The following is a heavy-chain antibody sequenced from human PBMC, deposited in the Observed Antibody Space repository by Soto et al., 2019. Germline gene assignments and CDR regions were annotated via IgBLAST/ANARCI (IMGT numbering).Heavy chain of an antibody. CDR1: GYTLTELS. CDR2: FDPEDGET. J-gene: IGHJ3*02. Sequence: ASVKVSCKVSGYTLTELSMHWVRQAPGKGLGWMGGFDPEDGETIYAQKFQGRVTMTEDTSTDTAYMELSSLRSEDTAVYYCATGWSGAITDKLWAFDIWGQGTMVTVSS. CDR3: ATGWSGAITDKLWAFDI. V-gene: IGHV1-24*01. D-gene: IGHD1-26*01.